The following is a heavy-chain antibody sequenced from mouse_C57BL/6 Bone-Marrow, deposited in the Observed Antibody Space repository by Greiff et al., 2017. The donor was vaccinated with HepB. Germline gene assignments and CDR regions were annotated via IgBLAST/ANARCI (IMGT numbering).Heavy chain of an antibody. D-gene: IGHD2-3*01. Sequence: VKLMESGEGLVKPGGSLKLSCAASGFTFSSYAMSWVRQTPEKRLEWVAYISSGGDYIYYADTVKGRFTISRDNARNTLYLQMSSLKSEDTAMYYCTRVGGYYVYYYAMDYWGQGTSVTVSS. V-gene: IGHV5-9-1*02. CDR3: TRVGGYYVYYYAMDY. CDR2: ISSGGDYI. J-gene: IGHJ4*01. CDR1: GFTFSSYA.